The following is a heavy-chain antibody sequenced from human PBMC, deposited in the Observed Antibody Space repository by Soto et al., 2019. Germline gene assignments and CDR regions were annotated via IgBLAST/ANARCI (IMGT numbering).Heavy chain of an antibody. Sequence: QVRLVQSGAEVKKPGDSVSVSCKAPEYTFANHFIHWMRQAPGQGLEWMGIVNPSGGPTRYTQKFQGRVTMTRDTSTSTVYMVLSSLTSADTAVYYCAREGSYYFDSRIDYWGQGTLVTVSS. D-gene: IGHD3-10*01. CDR3: AREGSYYFDSRIDY. CDR2: VNPSGGPT. J-gene: IGHJ4*02. CDR1: EYTFANHF. V-gene: IGHV1-46*01.